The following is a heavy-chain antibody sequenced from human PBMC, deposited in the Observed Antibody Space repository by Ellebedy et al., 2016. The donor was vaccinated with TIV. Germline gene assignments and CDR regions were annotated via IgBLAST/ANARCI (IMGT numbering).Heavy chain of an antibody. CDR2: LRNDGNNA. CDR1: GFTFSSYG. D-gene: IGHD3-10*01. J-gene: IGHJ5*01. Sequence: GESLKISCAASGFTFSSYGMHWVRQAPGKGLEWVAALRNDGNNAYYADSVKGRFTISKENSKNTLYLQMNSLRAEDTALYYCARWYGSGTYYLDPWGQGTLVTVSS. V-gene: IGHV3-33*01. CDR3: ARWYGSGTYYLDP.